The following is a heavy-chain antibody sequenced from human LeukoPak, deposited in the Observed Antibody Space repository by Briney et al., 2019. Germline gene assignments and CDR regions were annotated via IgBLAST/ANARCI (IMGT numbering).Heavy chain of an antibody. CDR2: ISYDGGKT. V-gene: IGHV3-30-3*01. J-gene: IGHJ4*02. Sequence: PGGSLRLSCAASGFSFSSYAVHWVRQAPGKGLEWVAVISYDGGKTYYAYSVKGRFTISRDNSKNTLYLQMSSLRADDTAVYYCARERAGDPEYWGQGTLVTVSS. CDR1: GFSFSSYA. D-gene: IGHD7-27*01. CDR3: ARERAGDPEY.